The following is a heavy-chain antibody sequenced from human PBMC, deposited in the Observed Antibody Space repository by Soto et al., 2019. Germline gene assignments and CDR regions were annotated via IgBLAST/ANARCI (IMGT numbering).Heavy chain of an antibody. J-gene: IGHJ6*03. CDR1: GFTFSSYW. CDR2: INSDGSST. Sequence: SLRLSCAASGFTFSSYWMHWVRQAPGKGLVWVSRINSDGSSTSYADSVKGRFTISRDNAKNTLYLQMNSLRAEDTAVYYCARDSIVVVPAANDYYYYYYMDAWGKGTTVTVSS. D-gene: IGHD2-2*01. CDR3: ARDSIVVVPAANDYYYYYYMDA. V-gene: IGHV3-74*01.